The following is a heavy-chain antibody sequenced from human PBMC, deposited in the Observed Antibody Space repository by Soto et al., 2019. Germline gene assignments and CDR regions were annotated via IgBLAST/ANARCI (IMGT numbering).Heavy chain of an antibody. J-gene: IGHJ4*02. D-gene: IGHD6-13*01. CDR3: AREYSSSWYGGADY. CDR1: GGSFSGYY. CDR2: INPSGST. Sequence: QVQLQQWGAGLLKPSETLSLTCAVYGGSFSGYYWGWIRQPPGKGLEWIGEINPSGSTNYNPYLKNRVTISVATSKNQFSLKLSSVTAADTAVYYCAREYSSSWYGGADYWGQGTLVTVSS. V-gene: IGHV4-34*01.